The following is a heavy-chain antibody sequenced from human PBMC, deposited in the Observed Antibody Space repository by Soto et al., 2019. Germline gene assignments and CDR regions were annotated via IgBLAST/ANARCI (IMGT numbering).Heavy chain of an antibody. CDR2: ISGSGGGT. CDR1: GFSFNIYA. D-gene: IGHD6-19*01. J-gene: IGHJ4*02. V-gene: IGHV3-23*01. Sequence: PGGSLGLSCAASGFSFNIYAMRWVRQAPGKGLEWVSAISGSGGGTYYADSVKGRFTISRDNSNNTLYLQMSSLRAEDTAVYYCAKDPSLCQWPYYFDYWGQGALVTVSS. CDR3: AKDPSLCQWPYYFDY.